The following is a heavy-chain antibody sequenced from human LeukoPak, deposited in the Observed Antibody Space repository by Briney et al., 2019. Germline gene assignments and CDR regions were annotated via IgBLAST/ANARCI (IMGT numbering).Heavy chain of an antibody. CDR1: GFTVSSNY. Sequence: GGSLRLSCAASGFTVSSNYMSWVRQAPGKGLEWVSVIYSGGSTYYADSVKGRFTISRDNSKNTLYLQMNSLRAEDTAVYYCARFTYQFRGYSYGYEFDYWGQGTLVTVSS. D-gene: IGHD5-18*01. CDR2: IYSGGST. J-gene: IGHJ4*02. V-gene: IGHV3-53*01. CDR3: ARFTYQFRGYSYGYEFDY.